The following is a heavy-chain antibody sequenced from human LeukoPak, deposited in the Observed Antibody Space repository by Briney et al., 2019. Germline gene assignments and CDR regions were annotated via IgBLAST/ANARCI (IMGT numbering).Heavy chain of an antibody. D-gene: IGHD1-26*01. Sequence: PSETLSLTCTVSGASINSYYWSWIRQPPGKGLEWIGFVLYSGRISSNPSLKSRVTISIDTSKNQFSLKLSSVTAADTAIYYCARQLGAIDYWGQGTLVTVSS. CDR3: ARQLGAIDY. V-gene: IGHV4-59*01. J-gene: IGHJ4*02. CDR1: GASINSYY. CDR2: VLYSGRI.